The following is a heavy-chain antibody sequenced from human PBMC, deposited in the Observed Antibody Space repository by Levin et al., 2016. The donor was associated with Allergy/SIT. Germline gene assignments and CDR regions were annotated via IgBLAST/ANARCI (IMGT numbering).Heavy chain of an antibody. D-gene: IGHD1-26*01. V-gene: IGHV1-46*01. Sequence: ASVKVSCKASGYTFTSYYMHWVRQAPGQGLEWMGIINPSGGSTSYAQKFQGRVTMTRDTSTSTVYMELSSLRSEDTAVYYCAVWATTTHPRSKDAFDIWGQGTMVTVSS. CDR2: INPSGGST. CDR1: GYTFTSYY. CDR3: AVWATTTHPRSKDAFDI. J-gene: IGHJ3*02.